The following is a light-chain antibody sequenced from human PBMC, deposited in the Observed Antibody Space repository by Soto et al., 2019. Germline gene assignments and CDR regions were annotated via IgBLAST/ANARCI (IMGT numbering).Light chain of an antibody. CDR3: SSYTSSNTLYV. CDR2: EVS. CDR1: SSDVGAYNY. V-gene: IGLV2-14*01. Sequence: QSALTQPASVSGSPGQPITISCTGTSSDVGAYNYVSWYQLHPGKAPKLMIYEVSYRPSGVSSRFSGSKSGNTASLTISGLQPEDEADYYCSSYTSSNTLYVFGTGTKLTVL. J-gene: IGLJ1*01.